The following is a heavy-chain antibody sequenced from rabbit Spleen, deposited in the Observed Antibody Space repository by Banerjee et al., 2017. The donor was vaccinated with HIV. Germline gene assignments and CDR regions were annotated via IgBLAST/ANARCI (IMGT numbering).Heavy chain of an antibody. J-gene: IGHJ4*01. V-gene: IGHV1S45*01. CDR2: IYGGSSSNT. Sequence: QEQLVESGGGLVQPEGSLTLTCTASGFSFSSSYYMCWVRQAPGKGLEWIACIYGGSSSNTAYASWAKGRFTISKTSSTTLTLQMTSLTAADTATYFCARDLPGIIGWNFNLWGPGTLVTVS. D-gene: IGHD1-1*01. CDR1: GFSFSSSYY. CDR3: ARDLPGIIGWNFNL.